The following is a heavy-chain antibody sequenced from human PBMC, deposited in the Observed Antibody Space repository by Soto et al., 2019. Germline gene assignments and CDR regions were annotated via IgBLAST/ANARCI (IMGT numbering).Heavy chain of an antibody. J-gene: IGHJ5*02. CDR3: ARGYFDSGHGYDL. CDR2: IFTRDSET. Sequence: GESLKISCKGPGHLFNKHWIDWVRQTPGKGLEWMGLIFTRDSETKTSPSFQGHVSFSVDNSINTVYLQWTSLKTTDTGIYFCARGYFDSGHGYDLWGQGTLVTVSS. V-gene: IGHV5-51*01. CDR1: GHLFNKHW. D-gene: IGHD3-9*01.